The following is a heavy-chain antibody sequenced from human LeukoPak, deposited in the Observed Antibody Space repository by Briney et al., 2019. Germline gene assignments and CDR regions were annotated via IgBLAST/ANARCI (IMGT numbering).Heavy chain of an antibody. J-gene: IGHJ4*02. Sequence: PGGSLRLSCAASGFPFSDYIVSWIRQAPGKGLEWVSYISSVSTINYADSVKGRFTISRDNAKNSLYLQMNSLRAEDTAVYYCARVGYGDYGSFDYWGQGTLVTVSS. CDR3: ARVGYGDYGSFDY. V-gene: IGHV3-11*01. CDR1: GFPFSDYI. CDR2: ISSVSTI. D-gene: IGHD4-17*01.